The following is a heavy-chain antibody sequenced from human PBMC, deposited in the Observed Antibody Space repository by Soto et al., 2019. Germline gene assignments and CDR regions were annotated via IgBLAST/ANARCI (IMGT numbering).Heavy chain of an antibody. V-gene: IGHV3-23*01. CDR1: GFTFSSYA. D-gene: IGHD2-2*01. CDR3: AKYPIVVVPAAMPRVFSYYYYYMDV. J-gene: IGHJ6*03. Sequence: GGSLRLSCAASGFTFSSYAMSWVRQAPGKGLEWVSAISGSGGSTYYADSVKGRFTISRDNSKNTLYLQMNSLRAEDTAVYYCAKYPIVVVPAAMPRVFSYYYYYMDVWGKGTTVTVSS. CDR2: ISGSGGST.